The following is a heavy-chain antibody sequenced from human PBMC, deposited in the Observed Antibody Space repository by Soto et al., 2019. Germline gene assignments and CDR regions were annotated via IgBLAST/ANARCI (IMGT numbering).Heavy chain of an antibody. CDR1: GFTVSSNY. D-gene: IGHD6-13*01. CDR2: IYSGGST. CDR3: ASSSWYLQLNY. V-gene: IGHV3-53*01. J-gene: IGHJ4*02. Sequence: GGSLRLSCAASGFTVSSNYMSWVRQAPGKGLEWVSVIYSGGSTYYADSVKGRFTISRDNSKNTLYLQMNSLRAEDTAVYYCASSSWYLQLNYWGQGTLVTVSS.